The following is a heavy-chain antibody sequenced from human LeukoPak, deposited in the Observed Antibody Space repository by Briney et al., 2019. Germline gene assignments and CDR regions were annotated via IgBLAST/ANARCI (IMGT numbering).Heavy chain of an antibody. CDR3: ARHVQPHYYYYALDV. Sequence: GESLKISCKGSGYSFTSYWIAWVRQMPGKGLEWMGIIYPGDSDTRYSPSFQGQVTISADKSINTAYLQWSSLKASDTAMYYCARHVQPHYYYYALDVWGQGTTVTVSS. J-gene: IGHJ6*02. V-gene: IGHV5-51*01. CDR1: GYSFTSYW. CDR2: IYPGDSDT.